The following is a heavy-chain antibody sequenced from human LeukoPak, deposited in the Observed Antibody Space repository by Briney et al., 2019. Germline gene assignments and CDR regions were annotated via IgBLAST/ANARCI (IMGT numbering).Heavy chain of an antibody. CDR2: INPDSGGT. CDR1: GYTFTGYY. V-gene: IGHV1-2*02. Sequence: GASVNVSCKASGYTFTGYYRHWVRQAPGQGREWMGLINPDSGGTNYAQKFQGRVTMTKDTSISTAYMKLSRLRSDATAVYYCERFDHSSSSGWYWGQGTLVTVSS. D-gene: IGHD6-6*01. J-gene: IGHJ4*02. CDR3: ERFDHSSSSGWY.